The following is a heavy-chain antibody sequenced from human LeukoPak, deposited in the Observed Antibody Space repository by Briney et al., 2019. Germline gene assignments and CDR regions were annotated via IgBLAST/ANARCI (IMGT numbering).Heavy chain of an antibody. V-gene: IGHV1-46*01. Sequence: ASVKVSCKASGYTFTSYYMHWVRQPPAQGLEWMGIINPSGGSTTYAHRFQGRVTMTRDTSTSTLYMELSSLRSEDADVYYCARDYGYTSSRSYFDCWGQGTLVTVSS. CDR3: ARDYGYTSSRSYFDC. J-gene: IGHJ4*02. D-gene: IGHD6-13*01. CDR1: GYTFTSYY. CDR2: INPSGGST.